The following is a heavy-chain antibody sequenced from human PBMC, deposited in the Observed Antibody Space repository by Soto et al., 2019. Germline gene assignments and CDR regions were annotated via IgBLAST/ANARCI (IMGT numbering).Heavy chain of an antibody. V-gene: IGHV5-51*01. D-gene: IGHD6-19*01. CDR2: IYPGGSDT. J-gene: IGHJ3*02. CDR1: GYSFTSYW. Sequence: PGESLKISCQGSGYSFTSYWIGWVRQMPGKGLEWMGIIYPGGSDTRYSPSFQGQVTISADKSISTAYLQWSSPKASDTAIYYCARRLAGRSDVFDIWGQGTMVT. CDR3: ARRLAGRSDVFDI.